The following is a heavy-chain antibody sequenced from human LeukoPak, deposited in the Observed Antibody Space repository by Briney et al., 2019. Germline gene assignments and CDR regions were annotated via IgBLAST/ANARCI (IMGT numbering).Heavy chain of an antibody. CDR3: ARDPSNSSGRNVLFDF. Sequence: ASVKVSCKASGYTFTRYGISWVRQAPGQGLEWMGWISCYNGDTNFAQNFQGRVTVTKDTSASTVYMELRSLRSDDTAMYYCARDPSNSSGRNVLFDFWGQGTLVTVSS. J-gene: IGHJ4*02. CDR2: ISCYNGDT. V-gene: IGHV1-18*01. CDR1: GYTFTRYG. D-gene: IGHD6-19*01.